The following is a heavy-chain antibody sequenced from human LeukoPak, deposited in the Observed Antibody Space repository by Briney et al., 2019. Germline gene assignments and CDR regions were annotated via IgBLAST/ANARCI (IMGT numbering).Heavy chain of an antibody. CDR2: IYYSGST. D-gene: IGHD6-13*01. J-gene: IGHJ3*02. CDR1: GASISFYY. CDR3: ALDSSGWSDDSFDI. V-gene: IGHV4-59*01. Sequence: SETLSLTCTVSGASISFYYWSWIRQPPGKGLEWIGYIYYSGSTNYNPSLKSRVTMTIDTSKNHFSLNLNSVTAADTAIYYCALDSSGWSDDSFDIWGQGTMVTVSS.